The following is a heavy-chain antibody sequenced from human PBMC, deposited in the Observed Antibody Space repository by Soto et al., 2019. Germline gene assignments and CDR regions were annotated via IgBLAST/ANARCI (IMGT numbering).Heavy chain of an antibody. D-gene: IGHD3-22*01. CDR1: DGSISSYY. CDR2: IYYSGST. CDR3: ARNLDDSSGYYGGVPWFDP. J-gene: IGHJ5*02. V-gene: IGHV4-59*01. Sequence: SETLSLTSTVSDGSISSYYWSWIRQPPGKGLEWIGYIYYSGSTNYNPSLKSRVTISVDTSKNQFSLKLSSVTAADTAVYYCARNLDDSSGYYGGVPWFDPWGQGTLVTVSS.